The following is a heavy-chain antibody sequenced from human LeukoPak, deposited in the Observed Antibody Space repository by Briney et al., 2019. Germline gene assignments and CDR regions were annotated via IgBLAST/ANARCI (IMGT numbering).Heavy chain of an antibody. Sequence: PGGSLRLSCAASGFTFRNYPMHWVRQVPGTGLEYVSGISSNGGSTYYANSVKGRFTISRDNSRNTLYLQMGGLRAEDMAVYYCAKSSSTTNYYYGMDVWGQGTTVTVSS. CDR2: ISSNGGST. CDR3: AKSSSTTNYYYGMDV. V-gene: IGHV3-64*01. D-gene: IGHD2-2*01. CDR1: GFTFRNYP. J-gene: IGHJ6*02.